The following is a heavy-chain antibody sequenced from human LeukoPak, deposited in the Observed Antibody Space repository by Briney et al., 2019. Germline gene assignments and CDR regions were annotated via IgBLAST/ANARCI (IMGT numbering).Heavy chain of an antibody. D-gene: IGHD3-22*01. CDR1: GYTFTDYA. Sequence: SVKVSCKPSGYTFTDYAINWVRQAPGQGLEYMGWVNTNTGNPTYAQGFTGRFVFSSDSSVSTAYLQITSLKADDSAIYFCASCNDSSGYFAYWGQGTLVTVSS. CDR3: ASCNDSSGYFAY. V-gene: IGHV7-4-1*02. J-gene: IGHJ4*02. CDR2: VNTNTGNP.